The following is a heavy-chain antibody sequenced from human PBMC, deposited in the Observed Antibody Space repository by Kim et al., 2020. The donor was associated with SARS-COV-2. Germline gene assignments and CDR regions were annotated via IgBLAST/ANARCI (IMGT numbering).Heavy chain of an antibody. D-gene: IGHD3-3*01. V-gene: IGHV4-59*01. J-gene: IGHJ6*02. Sequence: PSLKSRVTISVDMAKKQFSLKLTSVTAADTAVYYCARDEDNFWRGGIRVWGQGTTVTVSS. CDR3: ARDEDNFWRGGIRV.